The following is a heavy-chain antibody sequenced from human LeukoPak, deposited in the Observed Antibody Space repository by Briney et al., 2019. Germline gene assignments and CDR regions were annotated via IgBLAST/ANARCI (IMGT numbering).Heavy chain of an antibody. V-gene: IGHV3-43D*03. CDR1: GFTFDDYA. Sequence: GGSLRLSCAASGFTFDDYAMHWVRQAPGKGLEWVSLISWDGGSTYYADSAKGRFTISRDNSKNSLYLQMNSLRAEDTALYYCAKDIPFRGVYYYGMDVWGQGTTVTVSS. CDR2: ISWDGGST. CDR3: AKDIPFRGVYYYGMDV. J-gene: IGHJ6*02. D-gene: IGHD3-16*01.